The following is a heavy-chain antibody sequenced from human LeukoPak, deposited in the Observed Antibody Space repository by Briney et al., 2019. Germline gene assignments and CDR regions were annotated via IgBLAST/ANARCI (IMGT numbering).Heavy chain of an antibody. D-gene: IGHD5-18*01. J-gene: IGHJ6*02. Sequence: ASVKVSCKASGYTFTSYGISWVRQAPGQGLEWMGWISAYNGNTNYAQKLQGRVTMTTDTSTSTAYMELRSLRSDDTAVYYCASGYSYFYYYGMDVWGRGTTVTVSS. V-gene: IGHV1-18*01. CDR3: ASGYSYFYYYGMDV. CDR1: GYTFTSYG. CDR2: ISAYNGNT.